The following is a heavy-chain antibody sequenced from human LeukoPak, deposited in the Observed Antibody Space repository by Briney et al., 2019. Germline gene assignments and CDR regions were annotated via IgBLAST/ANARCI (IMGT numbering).Heavy chain of an antibody. CDR2: IWNSGNS. V-gene: IGHV4-31*03. CDR3: ARYHCGSTYCPGVDF. D-gene: IGHD2-2*01. J-gene: IGHJ4*02. Sequence: SQTLSLTCTVSGGSISSGGYYWSWIRQHPGKGLEWIGYIWNSGNSYYNPSLSRRVIISADSSKSTFSLKLSSVTAADTAVYYCARYHCGSTYCPGVDFYGQGTLVTVSS. CDR1: GGSISSGGYY.